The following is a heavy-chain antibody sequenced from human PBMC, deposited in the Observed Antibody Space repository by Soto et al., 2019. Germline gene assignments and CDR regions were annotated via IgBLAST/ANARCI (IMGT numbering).Heavy chain of an antibody. CDR3: AKDPLRPPRRDWNYVPFDY. J-gene: IGHJ4*02. D-gene: IGHD1-7*01. V-gene: IGHV3-23*01. CDR2: ISGSGGST. Sequence: GGSLRLSCAASGFTFSSYAMSWVRQAPGKGLEWVSAISGSGGSTYYADSVKGRLTISRDNPKNTLYLQMNSLRAEDTAVYYCAKDPLRPPRRDWNYVPFDYWGQGTLVTVSS. CDR1: GFTFSSYA.